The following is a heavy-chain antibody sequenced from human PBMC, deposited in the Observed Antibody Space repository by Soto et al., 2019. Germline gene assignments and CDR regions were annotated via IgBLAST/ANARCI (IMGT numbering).Heavy chain of an antibody. D-gene: IGHD1-7*01. CDR1: GGSISSYY. J-gene: IGHJ4*02. CDR3: ARGGGGTTSLKLQF. Sequence: PSETLSLTCTVSGGSISSYYWSWIRQPPGKGLEWIGYIYYSGSTNYNPSLKSRVTISVDTSKNQFSLKLRSDDTAVYYCARGGGGTTSLKLQFWGQGTLVTVSS. V-gene: IGHV4-59*01. CDR2: IYYSGST.